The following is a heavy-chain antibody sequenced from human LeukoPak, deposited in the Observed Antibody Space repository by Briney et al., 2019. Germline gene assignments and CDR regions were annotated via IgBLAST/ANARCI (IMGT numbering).Heavy chain of an antibody. CDR1: GFTFGDYA. J-gene: IGHJ3*01. CDR3: ALIGVVIPPDTYDV. D-gene: IGHD2-21*01. Sequence: GGSLRLSCSAFGFTFGDYAFHWVPQAPGRGLEWLAFIRYDGSDSYYADSVKGRFTISRDNSKKTLYLQMDSLRTEDTAFYYCALIGVVIPPDTYDVWGQGTLVTVSS. V-gene: IGHV3-30*02. CDR2: IRYDGSDS.